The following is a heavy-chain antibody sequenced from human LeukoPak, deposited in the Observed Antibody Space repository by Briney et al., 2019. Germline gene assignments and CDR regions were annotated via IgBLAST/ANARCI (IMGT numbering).Heavy chain of an antibody. CDR2: ISAYNGNT. Sequence: ASVKVSCKASGYIFTSYGISWVRQAPGQGLEWMGWISAYNGNTNYAQKLQGRVTMTTDTSTSTAYMELSSLRSEDTAVYYCARSPEGDFWSGYSTYYYYYYMDVWGKGTTVTVSS. CDR1: GYIFTSYG. D-gene: IGHD3-3*01. V-gene: IGHV1-18*01. J-gene: IGHJ6*03. CDR3: ARSPEGDFWSGYSTYYYYYYMDV.